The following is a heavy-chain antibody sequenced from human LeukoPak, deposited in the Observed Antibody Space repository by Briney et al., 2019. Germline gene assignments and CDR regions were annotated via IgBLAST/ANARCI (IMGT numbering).Heavy chain of an antibody. CDR3: ARLYCSGGSCKNHYYYYYMDV. Sequence: GSLRLSCAASGFTFSSYWMSWIRQPPGKGLEWIGYIYYSGSTNYNPSLKSRVTISVDTSKNQFSLKLSSVTAADTAVYYCARLYCSGGSCKNHYYYYYMDVWGKGTTVTVSS. D-gene: IGHD2-15*01. J-gene: IGHJ6*03. CDR2: IYYSGST. V-gene: IGHV4-59*01. CDR1: GFTFSSYW.